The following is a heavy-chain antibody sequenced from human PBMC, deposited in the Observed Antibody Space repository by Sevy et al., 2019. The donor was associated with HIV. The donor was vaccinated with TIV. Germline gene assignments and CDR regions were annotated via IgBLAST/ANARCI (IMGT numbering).Heavy chain of an antibody. D-gene: IGHD6-13*01. CDR2: IYSGGST. CDR3: ARILGSSSWFFDY. J-gene: IGHJ4*02. V-gene: IGHV3-53*04. CDR1: GFTVSSNY. Sequence: GGSLRLSCAASGFTVSSNYMSWVRQAPGKGLEWVSVIYSGGSTYYADSVKGRFTISRHNSKNTLYLQMNGLRAEDTAVYYCARILGSSSWFFDYWGQGTLVTVSS.